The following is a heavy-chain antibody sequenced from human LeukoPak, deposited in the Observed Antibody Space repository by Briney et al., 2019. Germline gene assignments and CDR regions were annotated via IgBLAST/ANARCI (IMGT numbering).Heavy chain of an antibody. Sequence: SSETLSLTCAVYGGSFSGYYWSWIRQPPGKGLEWIGEINHSGSTNYNPSLKSRVTISVDTSKNQFSLKLSSVTAADTAVYYCARGAVRYYYGSGSYWNYFDYWGQGTLVTVSS. J-gene: IGHJ4*02. V-gene: IGHV4-34*01. CDR2: INHSGST. D-gene: IGHD3-10*01. CDR1: GGSFSGYY. CDR3: ARGAVRYYYGSGSYWNYFDY.